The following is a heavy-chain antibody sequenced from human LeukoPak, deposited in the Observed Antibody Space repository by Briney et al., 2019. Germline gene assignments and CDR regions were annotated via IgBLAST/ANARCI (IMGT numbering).Heavy chain of an antibody. J-gene: IGHJ4*02. Sequence: PSETLSLTCTVSGGSISSSSYYWGWIRQPPGKGLEWIGSIYYSGSTYYNPSLKSRVTISVDTSKNQFSLKLSSVTAADTAVYYCARTPFPYGDYAYYFDYWGQGTLVTVS. V-gene: IGHV4-39*01. CDR3: ARTPFPYGDYAYYFDY. D-gene: IGHD4-17*01. CDR2: IYYSGST. CDR1: GGSISSSSYY.